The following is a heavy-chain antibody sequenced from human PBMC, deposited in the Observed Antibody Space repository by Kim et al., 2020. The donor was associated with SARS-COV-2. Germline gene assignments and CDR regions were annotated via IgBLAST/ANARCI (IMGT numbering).Heavy chain of an antibody. J-gene: IGHJ4*02. CDR2: IYTSGST. CDR3: ARGGGWYQY. Sequence: SETLSLTCTVSGGSISSGSYYWSWIRQPAGKGLEWIGRIYTSGSTNYNPSLKSRVTISVDKSKNQFSLKLSSVTAADTAVYYCARGGGWYQYWGQGTLVTVSS. CDR1: GGSISSGSYY. D-gene: IGHD6-19*01. V-gene: IGHV4-61*02.